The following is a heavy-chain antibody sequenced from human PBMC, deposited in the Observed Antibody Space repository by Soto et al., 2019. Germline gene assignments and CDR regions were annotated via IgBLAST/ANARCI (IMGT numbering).Heavy chain of an antibody. Sequence: QVQLVQSGAEVKKPGSSVKVSCKASGGTFSSYTISWVRQAPGQGLEWMGRIIPILGIANYAQKFQGRVTITADKSTSTDYMELSSLRSEDTAVYYCASPPVYCSSTSCSDYWGQGTLVTVSS. J-gene: IGHJ4*02. CDR2: IIPILGIA. D-gene: IGHD2-2*01. CDR1: GGTFSSYT. V-gene: IGHV1-69*02. CDR3: ASPPVYCSSTSCSDY.